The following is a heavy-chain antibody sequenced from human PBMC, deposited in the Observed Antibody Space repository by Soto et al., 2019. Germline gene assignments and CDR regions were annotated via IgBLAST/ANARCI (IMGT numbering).Heavy chain of an antibody. D-gene: IGHD2-2*01. J-gene: IGHJ3*02. V-gene: IGHV3-21*01. CDR3: ARERQLGYCSSTSCPDAFDI. CDR2: ISSSSSCI. CDR1: GFTFSSYA. Sequence: GGSLRLSCAASGFTFSSYAMSWVRQAPGKGLEWVSSISSSSSCIYYADSVKGRFTISRDNARNSLYLQVNSLSAEDTAVYYCARERQLGYCSSTSCPDAFDIWGQGTMVTVSS.